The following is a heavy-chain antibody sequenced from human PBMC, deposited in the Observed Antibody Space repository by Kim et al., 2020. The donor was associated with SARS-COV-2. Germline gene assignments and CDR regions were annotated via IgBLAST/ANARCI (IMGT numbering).Heavy chain of an antibody. CDR3: ARDVIWGGRFDT. V-gene: IGHV3-23*01. CDR1: GFSFSNYA. CDR2: ISRNSDST. J-gene: IGHJ5*02. D-gene: IGHD3-16*01. Sequence: GGSLRLSCAASGFSFSNYAMSWVRQAPGKGLEWVSAISRNSDSTYYPDSVKGRFTISRDNSKNTLYLQMNSLRGEDTAVYYCARDVIWGGRFDTWGQGTLVTVSS.